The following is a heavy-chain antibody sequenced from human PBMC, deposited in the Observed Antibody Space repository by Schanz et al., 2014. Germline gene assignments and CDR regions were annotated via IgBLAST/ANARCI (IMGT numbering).Heavy chain of an antibody. D-gene: IGHD4-17*01. Sequence: QVQLVESGGGVVQPGRSLRLSCVASGFTFSSYDVFWVRQAPGKGLEWVAILWHDGSKKYYADSVKGRFTVSRDNSKNSLYLQLNSLRAEDAAVYYCARDVHGSARHLDYWGRGSLVTVSS. V-gene: IGHV3-33*01. CDR3: ARDVHGSARHLDY. CDR1: GFTFSSYD. J-gene: IGHJ2*01. CDR2: LWHDGSKK.